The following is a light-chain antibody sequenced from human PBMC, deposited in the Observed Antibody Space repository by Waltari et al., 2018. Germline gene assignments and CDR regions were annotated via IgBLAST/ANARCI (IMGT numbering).Light chain of an antibody. Sequence: PALPPPPPGHGSRVHSITITRATTSNTVGSYAVVSCYQSRPGQVPELLIYEVIKRSAGVSDRCSGSKSDNTASLTISRLQAEDEAAYYCCSYAASAPTLVFGGGTNLTVL. CDR3: CSYAASAPTLV. CDR1: SNTVGSYAV. J-gene: IGLJ3*02. CDR2: EVI. V-gene: IGLV2-23*02.